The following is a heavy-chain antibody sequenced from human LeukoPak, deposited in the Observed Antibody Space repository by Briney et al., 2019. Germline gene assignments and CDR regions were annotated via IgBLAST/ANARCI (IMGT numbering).Heavy chain of an antibody. CDR2: KNDGGSST. D-gene: IGHD2-8*01. CDR3: ARRGLVPPVDI. V-gene: IGHV3-74*01. J-gene: IGHJ3*02. Sequence: GGFLRLSCASSGITFSRYWMHCVREARRRGLVWVSRKNDGGSSTTYAEAVERRFTISRNNAENTLYLKMSCERAEDTAVYYCARRGLVPPVDIWGQGTMVTVAS. CDR1: GITFSRYW.